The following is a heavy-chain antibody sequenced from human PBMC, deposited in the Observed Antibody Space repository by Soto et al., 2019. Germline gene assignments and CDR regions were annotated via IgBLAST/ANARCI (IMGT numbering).Heavy chain of an antibody. CDR3: ARPNYGGNWFDY. D-gene: IGHD2-21*01. V-gene: IGHV5-51*01. CDR1: GYNFTAFW. Sequence: PGESLKISCKASGYNFTAFWIHWVRQMPGKGLEWMGNIYPADSNTKYNPSFEGQVTMSADKSITTAYLQWSSLKASDTAIYYCARPNYGGNWFDYWGQGTQVTVSS. CDR2: IYPADSNT. J-gene: IGHJ4*02.